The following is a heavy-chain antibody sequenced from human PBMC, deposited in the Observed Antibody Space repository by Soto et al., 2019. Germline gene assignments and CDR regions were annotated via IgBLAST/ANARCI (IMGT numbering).Heavy chain of an antibody. CDR3: ARGNQYYYGSGSYYNNWFDP. CDR2: INHSGST. V-gene: IGHV4-34*01. CDR1: GGSFSGYY. J-gene: IGHJ5*02. Sequence: SETLSLPCAVDGGSFSGYYWSWIRQPPGKGLEWIGEINHSGSTNYNPSLKSRVTISVDTSKNQFSLKLSSVTAADTAVYYCARGNQYYYGSGSYYNNWFDPWGQGTLVTVSS. D-gene: IGHD3-10*01.